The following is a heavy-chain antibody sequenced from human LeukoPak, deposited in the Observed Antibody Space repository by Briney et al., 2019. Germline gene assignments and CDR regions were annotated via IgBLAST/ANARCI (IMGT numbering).Heavy chain of an antibody. Sequence: SQTLSLTCTVSGASINSGDYYWSWIRQPPGKGLEWIGYIYYTGSTYYNPSLKSRVTISVDRSKDQFSLKLSSVTAADTAVYYCARDRIAADFRYFDYWGQGTLVTVSS. CDR1: GASINSGDYY. J-gene: IGHJ4*02. CDR3: ARDRIAADFRYFDY. D-gene: IGHD6-13*01. V-gene: IGHV4-30-4*08. CDR2: IYYTGST.